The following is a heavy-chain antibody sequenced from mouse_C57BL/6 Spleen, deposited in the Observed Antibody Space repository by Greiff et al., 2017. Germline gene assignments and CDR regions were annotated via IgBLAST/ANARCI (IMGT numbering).Heavy chain of an antibody. V-gene: IGHV1-76*01. CDR1: GYTFTDYS. Sequence: QVQLQQSGAELVRPGASVKLSCKASGYTFTDYSINWVKQRPGQGLEWIARIYPGSGNTYYNEKFKGKATLTAEKSSSTAYMQLSSLTSEDSAVYFCARGDSSGYYAMDYWGQGTSVTVSS. D-gene: IGHD3-2*02. CDR2: IYPGSGNT. CDR3: ARGDSSGYYAMDY. J-gene: IGHJ4*01.